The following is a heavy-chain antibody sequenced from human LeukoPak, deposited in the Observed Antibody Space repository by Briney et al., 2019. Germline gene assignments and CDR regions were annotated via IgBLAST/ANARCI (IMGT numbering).Heavy chain of an antibody. Sequence: SETLSLTCAVYGGSFSGYYWSWLRQPPGKGLEWIGEINHSGSTNYNPSLKSRVTISVDTSKNQFSLKLSSVTAADTAVYYCARVRRYCSSTSCYQDWERWFDPWGQGTLVTVSS. CDR3: ARVRRYCSSTSCYQDWERWFDP. CDR2: INHSGST. D-gene: IGHD2-2*01. V-gene: IGHV4-34*01. CDR1: GGSFSGYY. J-gene: IGHJ5*02.